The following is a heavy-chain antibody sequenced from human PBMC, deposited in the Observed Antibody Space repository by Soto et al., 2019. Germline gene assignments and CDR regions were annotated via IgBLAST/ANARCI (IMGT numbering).Heavy chain of an antibody. J-gene: IGHJ5*02. CDR1: GYSISSGYY. Sequence: SETLSLSCAVPGYSISSGYYWGWIRQPPGKGLEWIGSIYHSGSNYYNPSLKSRVTISVDTSKNQFSLKLRSVTAADTAVYYCAREDSRTFDPWGQGTLVTVSS. CDR3: AREDSRTFDP. D-gene: IGHD3-22*01. V-gene: IGHV4-38-2*02. CDR2: IYHSGSN.